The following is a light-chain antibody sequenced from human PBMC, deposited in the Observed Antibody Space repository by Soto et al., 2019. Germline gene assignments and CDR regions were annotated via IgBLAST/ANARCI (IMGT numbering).Light chain of an antibody. J-gene: IGLJ2*01. CDR3: SSYTSSSTLVV. CDR1: SSDVGGYNY. Sequence: QSALTQPASVSGSPGQSITISCTGTSSDVGGYNYVSWYQQHPGKAPKLMIFEVTNRPSGVSNRFSGSKSGNTASLTISGRQAEDEADYYYSSYTSSSTLVVFGGGTKRTVL. CDR2: EVT. V-gene: IGLV2-14*01.